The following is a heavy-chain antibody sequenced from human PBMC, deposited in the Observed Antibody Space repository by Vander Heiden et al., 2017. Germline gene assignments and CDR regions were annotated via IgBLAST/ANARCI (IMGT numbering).Heavy chain of an antibody. Sequence: QLQLQESGSGLVKPSQTLSLTCAVSGGSISSGGYSWSWIRQPPGKGLECIGCIHQSGGTYYNSGSTYYNPSLKSRVTISVDRSKNQFSLKLSSVTAADTAVYYCARVTGDAFDIWGQGTMVTVSS. CDR1: GGSISSGGYS. J-gene: IGHJ3*02. CDR2: IHQSGGTYYNSGST. V-gene: IGHV4-30-2*01. D-gene: IGHD3-9*01. CDR3: ARVTGDAFDI.